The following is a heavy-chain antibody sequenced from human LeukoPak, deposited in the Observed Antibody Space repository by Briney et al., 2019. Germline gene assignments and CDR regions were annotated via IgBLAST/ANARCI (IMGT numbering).Heavy chain of an antibody. CDR2: INPNSGGT. CDR1: GYTFTGYY. D-gene: IGHD3-10*01. Sequence: ASVKVSCKASGYTFTGYYMHWVRQAPGQGLEWMGWINPNSGGTNYAQKFQGRVTMTRDTSISTAYMELSRLRSDDTAVYYCARSRITMVRGAADYWGQGTLVTVYS. CDR3: ARSRITMVRGAADY. V-gene: IGHV1-2*02. J-gene: IGHJ4*02.